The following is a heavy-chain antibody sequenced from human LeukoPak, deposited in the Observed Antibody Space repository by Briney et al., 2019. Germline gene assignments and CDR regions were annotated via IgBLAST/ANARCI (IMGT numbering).Heavy chain of an antibody. CDR3: ASTLHVVVPAAIGYFDY. V-gene: IGHV3-21*01. D-gene: IGHD2-2*02. J-gene: IGHJ4*02. CDR1: GFTFSSYS. CDR2: ISSSSSYI. Sequence: PGGSLRLSCAASGFTFSSYSMNWVRQAPGKGLEWVSFISSSSSYIYYADSVKGRFTISRDNAKNSLYLQMNSLRAEDTAVYYCASTLHVVVPAAIGYFDYWGQGTLVTVSS.